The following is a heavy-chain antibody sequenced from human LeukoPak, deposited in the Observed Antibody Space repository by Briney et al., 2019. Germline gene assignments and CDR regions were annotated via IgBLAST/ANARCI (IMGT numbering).Heavy chain of an antibody. D-gene: IGHD4/OR15-4a*01. CDR3: ARKPNAVYWFDP. Sequence: SETLSLTCAVSGYSLSSDNWWGWIRQPPGKGLEWIGYIHYSGITYYSPSLKSRVTLSVDTSKNQFSLRLSSVTAVDAVVYYCARKPNAVYWFDPWGQGTLVTVSS. CDR2: IHYSGIT. V-gene: IGHV4-28*01. CDR1: GYSLSSDNW. J-gene: IGHJ5*02.